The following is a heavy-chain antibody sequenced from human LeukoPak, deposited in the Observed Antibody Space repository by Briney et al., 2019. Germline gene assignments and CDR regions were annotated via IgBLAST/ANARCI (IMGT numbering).Heavy chain of an antibody. Sequence: SETLSLTCTVSGGSVTDYYWSWIRQSPGKGLEWIGYIYYTGTSYNPSLKSRVTISADTSKNQFSLKLSSVTAADTAVYYCARHSPVGIYYFDYWGQGTLVTVSS. CDR2: IYYTGT. CDR3: ARHSPVGIYYFDY. V-gene: IGHV4-59*08. CDR1: GGSVTDYY. J-gene: IGHJ4*02. D-gene: IGHD1-26*01.